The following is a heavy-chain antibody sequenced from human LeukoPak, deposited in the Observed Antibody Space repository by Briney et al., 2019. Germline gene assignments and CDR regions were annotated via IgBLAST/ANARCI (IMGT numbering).Heavy chain of an antibody. J-gene: IGHJ5*02. D-gene: IGHD3-9*01. V-gene: IGHV3-11*06. CDR1: GFTFSDYY. CDR2: ISSSSSYT. Sequence: NSGGSLRLSCAASGFTFSDYYMSWIRQAPGKGLEWVSYISSSSSYTNYADSVKGRFTISRDNAKNSLYLQMNSLRAEDTAVYYCARVSRYFDWLSPGNKWFDPWGQGTLVTVSS. CDR3: ARVSRYFDWLSPGNKWFDP.